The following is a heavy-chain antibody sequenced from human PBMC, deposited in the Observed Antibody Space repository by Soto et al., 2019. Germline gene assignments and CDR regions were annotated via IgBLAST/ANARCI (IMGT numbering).Heavy chain of an antibody. Sequence: SETLSLTCTVSGGSISSSSYYWGWIRQPPGKGLEWIGSIYYSGSTYYNPSLKSRVTISVDTSKNQFSLKLSSVTAADTAVYYCARHYSYGDPTFDYWGQGTLVTVSS. D-gene: IGHD4-17*01. J-gene: IGHJ4*02. CDR1: GGSISSSSYY. V-gene: IGHV4-39*01. CDR3: ARHYSYGDPTFDY. CDR2: IYYSGST.